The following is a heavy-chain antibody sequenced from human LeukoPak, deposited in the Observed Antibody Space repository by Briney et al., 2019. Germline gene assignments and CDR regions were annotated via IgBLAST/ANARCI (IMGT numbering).Heavy chain of an antibody. Sequence: GGSLRLSCAASGFTFSSYAMSWVRQAPGKGLEWVSAISGSGGSTYYADSVKGRFTISRDNSKNTLYLQMNSLRAEDTAVCYCAKTIFGVVIDTELSFDYWGQGTLVTVSS. J-gene: IGHJ4*02. CDR3: AKTIFGVVIDTELSFDY. CDR1: GFTFSSYA. V-gene: IGHV3-23*01. CDR2: ISGSGGST. D-gene: IGHD3-3*01.